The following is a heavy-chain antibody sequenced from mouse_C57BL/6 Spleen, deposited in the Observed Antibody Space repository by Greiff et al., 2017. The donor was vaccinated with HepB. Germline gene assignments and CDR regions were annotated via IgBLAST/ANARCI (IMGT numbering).Heavy chain of an antibody. V-gene: IGHV1-52*01. CDR3: AREGDYYGSSPDY. CDR2: IDPSDSET. Sequence: QVQLQQPGAELVRPGSSVKLSCKASGYTFTSYWMHWVKQRPIQGLEWIGNIDPSDSETHYNQKFKDKATLTVDKSSSTAYMQLSSLTSEDSAVYYCAREGDYYGSSPDYWGQGTTLTVSS. D-gene: IGHD1-1*01. CDR1: GYTFTSYW. J-gene: IGHJ2*01.